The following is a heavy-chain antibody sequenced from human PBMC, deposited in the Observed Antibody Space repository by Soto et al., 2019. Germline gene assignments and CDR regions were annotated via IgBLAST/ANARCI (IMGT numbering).Heavy chain of an antibody. CDR1: GGTFSSYT. CDR3: AGTDYGDYDGYNWFEP. CDR2: IIPILGIA. J-gene: IGHJ5*02. V-gene: IGHV1-69*02. D-gene: IGHD4-17*01. Sequence: SVKVSCKASGGTFSSYTISWVRQAPGQGLEWMRRIIPILGIANYAQKFQGRVTITADKSTSTAYMELSSLRSEDTAVYYCAGTDYGDYDGYNWFEPWGQGTLVTLSS.